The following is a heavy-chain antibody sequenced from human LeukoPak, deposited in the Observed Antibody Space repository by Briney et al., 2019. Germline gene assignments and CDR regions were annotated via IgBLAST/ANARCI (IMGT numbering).Heavy chain of an antibody. CDR1: GYTFTSYA. D-gene: IGHD3-22*01. CDR3: AIVDPDRDYYGMDV. Sequence: GASVKVSCKASGYTFTSYAMHWVRQAPGQRLEWMGWINAGNGNIKYSQKFQGRVTITRDTSASTAYMELSSLRSEDTAVYYCAIVDPDRDYYGMDVWGQGTTVTVSS. J-gene: IGHJ6*02. CDR2: INAGNGNI. V-gene: IGHV1-3*01.